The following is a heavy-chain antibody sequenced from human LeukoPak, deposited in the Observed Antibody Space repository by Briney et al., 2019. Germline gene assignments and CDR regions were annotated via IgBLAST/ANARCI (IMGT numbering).Heavy chain of an antibody. J-gene: IGHJ3*02. CDR1: GFTFSSYG. CDR3: AKRLGKLVGGDGAFDI. CDR2: IRYDGSNK. V-gene: IGHV3-30*02. D-gene: IGHD3-10*01. Sequence: GGSLRLSCAASGFTFSSYGMHWVRQAPGKGLEWVAFIRYDGSNKYYADSVKGRFTISRDNSKNTLYLQMNSLRAEDTAVYYCAKRLGKLVGGDGAFDIWGQGTMVTVSS.